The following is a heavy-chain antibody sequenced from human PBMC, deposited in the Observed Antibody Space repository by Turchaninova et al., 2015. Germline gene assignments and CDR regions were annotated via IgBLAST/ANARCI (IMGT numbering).Heavy chain of an antibody. CDR3: AKAGAWRRYYFDY. D-gene: IGHD5-24*01. CDR1: GFTFSSYA. Sequence: EVQLVESGGGLVQPGGSLRLSCAASGFTFSSYAMSWVRQAPGKGLEWVSAISGSGGSTSSGDSVRGGFTIPDDNSKNTLYLQMNSLRAEDTAVYYCAKAGAWRRYYFDYWGQGTLVTVSS. J-gene: IGHJ4*02. CDR2: ISGSGGST. V-gene: IGHV3-23*04.